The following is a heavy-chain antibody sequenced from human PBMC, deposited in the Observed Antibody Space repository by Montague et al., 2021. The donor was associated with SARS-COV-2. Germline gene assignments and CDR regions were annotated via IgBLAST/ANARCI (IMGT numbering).Heavy chain of an antibody. Sequence: PALVKPTQTLTLTCTFSGFSLSTSGMRASWIRQPPGKALEWLARXDWDDDKFYSTSLKTRLTISKDTSKNQVVLIMTNMDPVDTATYYCARSYYDILTAYYTPFDYGGQGTLVTVSS. CDR1: GFSLSTSGMR. CDR3: ARSYYDILTAYYTPFDY. V-gene: IGHV2-70*04. D-gene: IGHD3-9*01. CDR2: XDWDDDK. J-gene: IGHJ4*02.